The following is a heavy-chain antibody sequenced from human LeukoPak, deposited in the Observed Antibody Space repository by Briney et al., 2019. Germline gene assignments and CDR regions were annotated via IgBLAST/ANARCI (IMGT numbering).Heavy chain of an antibody. Sequence: PSETLSLTCTVSGDSVSSNGYYWGWIRQPPGKELEWIGTMYYTGTTYYSSSLRSRVTIFVDTSKNQFSLKLSSVTTADTAVYYCARHMGPSPMAGFDYWGQGTLVTVSS. CDR2: MYYTGTT. CDR3: ARHMGPSPMAGFDY. CDR1: GDSVSSNGYY. V-gene: IGHV4-39*01. D-gene: IGHD6-19*01. J-gene: IGHJ4*02.